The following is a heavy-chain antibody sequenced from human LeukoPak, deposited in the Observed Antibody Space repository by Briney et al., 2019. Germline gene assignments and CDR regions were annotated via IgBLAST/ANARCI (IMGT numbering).Heavy chain of an antibody. V-gene: IGHV3-30-3*01. CDR3: ARDLMYYFDY. CDR2: ISYDGSNK. CDR1: GFTFSSYT. Sequence: GGSLRLSCAASGFTFSSYTLHWARQAPGKGLEWVAVISYDGSNKYYADSVKGRFTISRDNSKNTLYLQMNSLRAEDTAVYYCARDLMYYFDYWGQGTLVTVSS. D-gene: IGHD3-10*02. J-gene: IGHJ4*02.